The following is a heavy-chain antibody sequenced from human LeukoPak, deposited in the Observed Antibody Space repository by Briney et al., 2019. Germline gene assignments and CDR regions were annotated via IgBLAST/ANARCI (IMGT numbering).Heavy chain of an antibody. D-gene: IGHD6-13*01. Sequence: GGSLRLSCEVSGFIFSNYGMHWVRQAPGKGLEWVALIWYDGRTKFHADSVRGRFTISRDNSKNTLYLQMNSLRAEDTAVYYCAKVETAAAATLRGFDYWGQGTLVTVSS. CDR1: GFIFSNYG. J-gene: IGHJ4*02. V-gene: IGHV3-33*06. CDR2: IWYDGRTK. CDR3: AKVETAAAATLRGFDY.